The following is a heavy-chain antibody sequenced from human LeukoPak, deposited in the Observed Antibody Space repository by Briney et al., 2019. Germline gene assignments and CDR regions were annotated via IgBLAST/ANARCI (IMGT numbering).Heavy chain of an antibody. D-gene: IGHD6-13*01. CDR3: AKGVVAAAGPMGQYYFDY. J-gene: IGHJ4*02. V-gene: IGHV3-23*01. CDR2: ISGSGGST. Sequence: GGSLRLSCAASGFTFSSYAMSWVRQAPGKGLEWVSAISGSGGSTYYADSVKGRFTISRDNSKNTLYLQMNSLRAEDTAVYYCAKGVVAAAGPMGQYYFDYWGQGTLVTVSS. CDR1: GFTFSSYA.